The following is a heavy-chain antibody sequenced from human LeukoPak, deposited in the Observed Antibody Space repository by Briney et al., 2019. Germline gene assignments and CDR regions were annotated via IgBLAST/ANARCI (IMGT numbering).Heavy chain of an antibody. V-gene: IGHV4-61*02. J-gene: IGHJ5*02. D-gene: IGHD5-18*01. Sequence: HSETLSLTCTVSGGSISSGSYYWNWIRQPAGKGLEWIGRIYTSGSTNYNPSLKSRVTISVDTSKNQFSLKLSSVTAADTAVYYCANSYGFSWGQGTLVTVSS. CDR3: ANSYGFS. CDR2: IYTSGST. CDR1: GGSISSGSYY.